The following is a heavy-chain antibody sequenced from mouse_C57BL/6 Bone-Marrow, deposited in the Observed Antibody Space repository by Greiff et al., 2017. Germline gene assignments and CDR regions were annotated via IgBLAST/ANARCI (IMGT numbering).Heavy chain of an antibody. CDR2: IDPNSGGT. J-gene: IGHJ1*03. CDR1: GYTFTSYW. CDR3: AHVNCVYWYFAV. Sequence: QVQLQQPGAELVKPGASVKLSCKASGYTFTSYWMHWVKQRPGRGLEWIGRIDPNSGGTKYNEKFKSKATLTVDKPSSTAYMQLSSLTSEDSAVYYCAHVNCVYWYFAVWGTGTTVTVSS. V-gene: IGHV1-72*01.